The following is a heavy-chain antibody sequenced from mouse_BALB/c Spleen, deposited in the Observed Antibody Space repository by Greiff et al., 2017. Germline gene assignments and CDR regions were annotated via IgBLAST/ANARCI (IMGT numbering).Heavy chain of an antibody. CDR3: AKYGKPSYAMDY. D-gene: IGHD2-1*01. CDR2: IYPGNSDT. J-gene: IGHJ4*01. V-gene: IGHV1-5*01. CDR1: GYTFTSYW. Sequence: VQLQQSGTVLARPGASVKMSCKASGYTFTSYWMHWVKQRPGQGLEWIGAIYPGNSDTSYNQKFKGKAKLTAVTSTSTAYMELSSLTNEDSAVYYCAKYGKPSYAMDYWGQGTSVTVSS.